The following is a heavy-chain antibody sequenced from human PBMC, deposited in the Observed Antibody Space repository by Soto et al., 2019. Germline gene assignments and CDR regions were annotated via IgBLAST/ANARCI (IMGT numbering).Heavy chain of an antibody. Sequence: PSETLSLTCTVSGGSLSSYYWSWIRQPAGKGLEWIGRIYTSGSTNYNPSLKSRVTMSVDTSKNQFSLKLSTVTAADTAVYYCARGGLWFGELLPYYYYGMDVWGQGTTVTVSS. CDR1: GGSLSSYY. J-gene: IGHJ6*02. V-gene: IGHV4-4*07. D-gene: IGHD3-10*01. CDR3: ARGGLWFGELLPYYYYGMDV. CDR2: IYTSGST.